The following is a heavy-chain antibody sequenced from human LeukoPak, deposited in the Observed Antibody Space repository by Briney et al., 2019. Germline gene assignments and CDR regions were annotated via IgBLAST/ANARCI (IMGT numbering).Heavy chain of an antibody. CDR3: ARDNTWSSSSFDY. CDR2: INHSGST. CDR1: GGSFSGYY. J-gene: IGHJ4*02. D-gene: IGHD6-6*01. Sequence: SETLSLTCAVYGGSFSGYYWSWIRQPPGKGLEWIGEINHSGSTNYNPSLKSRVTISVDPSKNQFSLKLISVTAADTAVYYCARDNTWSSSSFDYWGQGTLVTVSS. V-gene: IGHV4-34*01.